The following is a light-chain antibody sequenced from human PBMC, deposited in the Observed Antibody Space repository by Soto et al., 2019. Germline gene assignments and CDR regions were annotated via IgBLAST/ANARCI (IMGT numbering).Light chain of an antibody. CDR2: EVN. J-gene: IGLJ1*01. CDR1: SNDVGRFNY. V-gene: IGLV2-8*01. CDR3: SSFVHGTSYV. Sequence: QSALTQAPSASGSPGQSVTISCAGTSNDVGRFNYVSWYQRHPGKAPKLIIYEVNKRPSGVPDRFSGYNSGNPASLTVSGLQAEDEADYFCSSFVHGTSYVFGTGTKLTVL.